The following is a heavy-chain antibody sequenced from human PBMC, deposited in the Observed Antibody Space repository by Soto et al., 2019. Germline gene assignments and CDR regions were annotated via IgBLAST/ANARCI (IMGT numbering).Heavy chain of an antibody. D-gene: IGHD3-3*01. J-gene: IGHJ4*02. V-gene: IGHV1-58*01. Sequence: SVKVSCKASGFTFTSSAVQWVRQARGQRLEWIGWIVVGSGDTNYPQKFQERVTLTRDMSTSTAYMELGSLRSEDTAVYYCAADRDYGFWSRLIRDPPWNLDYWGQGTLVTVSS. CDR3: AADRDYGFWSRLIRDPPWNLDY. CDR1: GFTFTSSA. CDR2: IVVGSGDT.